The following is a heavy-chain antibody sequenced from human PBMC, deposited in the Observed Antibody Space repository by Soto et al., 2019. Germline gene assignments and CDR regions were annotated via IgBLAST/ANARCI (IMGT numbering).Heavy chain of an antibody. D-gene: IGHD3-3*01. CDR1: GGTFSSYA. J-gene: IGHJ6*02. V-gene: IGHV1-69*13. CDR3: AREIGGYYGRSDYYYGMDV. Sequence: SVKVSCKASGGTFSSYAISWVRQAPGQGLEWMGGIIPIFGTANYAQKFQGRVTITADESTSTAYMELSSLRSEDTAVYYCAREIGGYYGRSDYYYGMDVWGQGTTVTVSS. CDR2: IIPIFGTA.